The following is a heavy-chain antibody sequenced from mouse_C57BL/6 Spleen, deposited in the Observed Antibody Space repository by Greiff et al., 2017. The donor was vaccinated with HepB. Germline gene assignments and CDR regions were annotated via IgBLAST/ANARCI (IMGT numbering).Heavy chain of an antibody. V-gene: IGHV3-6*01. J-gene: IGHJ1*03. CDR1: GYSITSGYY. D-gene: IGHD1-1*01. Sequence: EVQLQESGPGLVKPSQSLSLTCSVTGYSITSGYYWNWIRQFPGNKLEWMGYISYDGSNNYNPSLKNRISITRDTSKNQFFLKLNSVTTEDTATYDCARDGASSGGYFDVWGTGTTVTVSS. CDR2: ISYDGSN. CDR3: ARDGASSGGYFDV.